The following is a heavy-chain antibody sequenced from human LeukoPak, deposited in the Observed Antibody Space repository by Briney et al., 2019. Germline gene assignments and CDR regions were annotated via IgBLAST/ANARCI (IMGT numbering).Heavy chain of an antibody. J-gene: IGHJ3*02. V-gene: IGHV3-53*01. D-gene: IGHD3-22*01. CDR1: GFTVSSNY. CDR2: IYSGGST. CDR3: ASYYYGGSGPRIRQAFDI. Sequence: GGSLRLSCAASGFTVSSNYMSWVRQAPGKGLEWVLVIYSGGSTYYADSVKGRFTISRDNSENTLYLQMNSLRAEDTAVYYCASYYYGGSGPRIRQAFDIWGQGTMVTVSS.